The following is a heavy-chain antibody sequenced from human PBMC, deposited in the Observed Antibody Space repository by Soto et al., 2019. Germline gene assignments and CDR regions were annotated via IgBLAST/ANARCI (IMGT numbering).Heavy chain of an antibody. D-gene: IGHD6-13*01. CDR2: IDWDDDK. V-gene: IGHV2-70*01. CDR3: ARIGVNEGIAAAGYFDY. Sequence: GPTLVNPTQTLTLTCTFSGFSPSTRGMCVSWIRQPPWKALEWLALIDWDDDKYYSTSLKTRLTISKDTSKNQVVLTMTNMDPVDTATYYCARIGVNEGIAAAGYFDYWGQGTLVTVSS. CDR1: GFSPSTRGMC. J-gene: IGHJ4*02.